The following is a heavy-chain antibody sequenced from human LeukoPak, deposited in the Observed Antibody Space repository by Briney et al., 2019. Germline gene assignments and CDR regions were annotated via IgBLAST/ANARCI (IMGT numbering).Heavy chain of an antibody. J-gene: IGHJ4*02. V-gene: IGHV4-34*01. Sequence: PSETLSLTCAVYGTSFSGYYWSWIRQPPGKGLEWLGDVNHSGSTNCNPSLKSRVTISVDTSKYQFSLYLTSVTAADTAVYYCARGISFASGNYYHQDCWGQGTLVTVSS. D-gene: IGHD3-10*01. CDR1: GTSFSGYY. CDR3: ARGISFASGNYYHQDC. CDR2: VNHSGST.